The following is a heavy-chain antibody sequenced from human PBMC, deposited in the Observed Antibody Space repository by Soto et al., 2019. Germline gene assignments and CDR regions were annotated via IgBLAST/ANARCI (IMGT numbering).Heavy chain of an antibody. D-gene: IGHD3-10*01. Sequence: SETLSLTCAVYGGSFSGYYWSWIRQPPGKGLEWIGEINHSGSTNYNPSLKSRVTIPVDTSKNQFSLKLSSVTAADTAVYYCARARSLLVWLGEHTGWLWGQGTLVTVSS. CDR1: GGSFSGYY. J-gene: IGHJ4*02. CDR2: INHSGST. V-gene: IGHV4-34*01. CDR3: ARARSLLVWLGEHTGWL.